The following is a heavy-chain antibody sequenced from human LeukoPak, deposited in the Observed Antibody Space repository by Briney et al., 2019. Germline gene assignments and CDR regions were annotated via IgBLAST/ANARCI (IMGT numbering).Heavy chain of an antibody. CDR2: IYSGGST. V-gene: IGHV3-53*01. J-gene: IGHJ4*02. CDR1: GFTVSSNY. Sequence: QTGGSLRLSCAASGFTVSSNYMSWVRQAPGKGLEWVSVIYSGGSTYYADSVKGRFTISRDNSKSTLSLQMNSLRAEDTAVYYCAKEEMATIGPFDYWGQGTLVTVSS. D-gene: IGHD5-24*01. CDR3: AKEEMATIGPFDY.